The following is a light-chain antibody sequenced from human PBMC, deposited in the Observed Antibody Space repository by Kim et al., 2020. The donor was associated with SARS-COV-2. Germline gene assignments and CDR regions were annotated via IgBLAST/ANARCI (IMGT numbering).Light chain of an antibody. CDR3: QQYNTYPYT. CDR1: QSISTG. CDR2: KAS. Sequence: STVGDTATITCRASQSISTGWAWYQQKPGKAPKLLIYKASNLESGVPSRFSGSGSGTELTLTISRLQPDDFATYYCQQYNTYPYTFGQGTKLEI. J-gene: IGKJ2*01. V-gene: IGKV1-5*03.